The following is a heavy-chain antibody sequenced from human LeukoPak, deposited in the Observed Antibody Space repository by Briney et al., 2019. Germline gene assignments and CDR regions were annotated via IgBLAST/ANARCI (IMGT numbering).Heavy chain of an antibody. D-gene: IGHD6-6*01. CDR1: GFTFSSYT. CDR2: ISSSSTYL. Sequence: GGSLRLSCAASGFTFSSYTMNWVRQAPGKGLEWVSYISSSSTYLYYADSVKGRFTISRDNARDSLYPQMNSLRVEDTAVYYCARDLVGDVWGQGTTVTVSS. CDR3: ARDLVGDV. J-gene: IGHJ6*02. V-gene: IGHV3-21*01.